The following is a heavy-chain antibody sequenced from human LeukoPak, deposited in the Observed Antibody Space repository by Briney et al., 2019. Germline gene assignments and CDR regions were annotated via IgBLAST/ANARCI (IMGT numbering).Heavy chain of an antibody. CDR3: AFYSGYDLGPDSNWFDP. J-gene: IGHJ5*02. D-gene: IGHD5-12*01. Sequence: ASVKVSCKASGYTFTTYDINWVRQVTGQGLEWMGWMNPNSGNTGYAQKIQGRVTMTRNTSINTAYMELSSLRSEDTAVYYCAFYSGYDLGPDSNWFDPWGQGTLVTVSS. CDR1: GYTFTTYD. CDR2: MNPNSGNT. V-gene: IGHV1-8*01.